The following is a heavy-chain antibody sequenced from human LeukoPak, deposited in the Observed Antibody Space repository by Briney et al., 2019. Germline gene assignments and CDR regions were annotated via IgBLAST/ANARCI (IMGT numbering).Heavy chain of an antibody. D-gene: IGHD6-13*01. J-gene: IGHJ4*02. CDR1: GGSISSGTYY. Sequence: SETLSLTCTVSGGSISSGTYYWSWIRQPAGKGLEWIGRIYTSGSTNYNPSLQSRVTISVDTSKNQFSLKLSSVTAADTAVYYCARGGDSSSWYEDFDYWGQGTLVTVSS. CDR2: IYTSGST. CDR3: ARGGDSSSWYEDFDY. V-gene: IGHV4-61*02.